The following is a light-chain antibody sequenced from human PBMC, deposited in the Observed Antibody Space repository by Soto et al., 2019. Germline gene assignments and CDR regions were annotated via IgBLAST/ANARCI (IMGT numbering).Light chain of an antibody. CDR1: SSNIGGNA. CDR2: SDN. J-gene: IGLJ1*01. CDR3: ATWDDSLNGYV. V-gene: IGLV1-44*01. Sequence: QSVLTQPPSASGTPGQRVTISCSGSSSNIGGNAVNWYQQLPGTAPKLLIYSDNQRPSGVPARFSGSKSGTSASLAISGLQSEDEADYDCATWDDSLNGYVFATGTKLTVL.